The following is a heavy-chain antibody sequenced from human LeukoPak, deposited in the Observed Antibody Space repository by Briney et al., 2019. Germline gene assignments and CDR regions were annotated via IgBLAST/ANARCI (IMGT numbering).Heavy chain of an antibody. J-gene: IGHJ4*02. D-gene: IGHD1-26*01. CDR2: ISGSGST. V-gene: IGHV3-23*01. CDR3: AKDRSAARVGATPTYYFDY. Sequence: GGSLRLSCAASGITFSGYAMNWVRQAPGKGLEWVSGISGSGSTYYADSVKGRFTISRDNSKNTLYLQMNSLRAEDTAVYYCAKDRSAARVGATPTYYFDYWGQGTLVTVSS. CDR1: GITFSGYA.